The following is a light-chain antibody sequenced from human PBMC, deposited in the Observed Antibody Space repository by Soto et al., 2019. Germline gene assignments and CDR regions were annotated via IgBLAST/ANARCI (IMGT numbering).Light chain of an antibody. CDR1: SSNIGSSY. V-gene: IGLV1-47*01. CDR2: KNN. CDR3: AAWDDSLSGVV. J-gene: IGLJ2*01. Sequence: QSVLTQPPSASGTPGQRVTISCSGSSSNIGSSYVYWYQQLPGTAPKLLIYKNNQRPSGVPDRFSASKSGTSASLAISGLRSEDEADYYCAAWDDSLSGVVFGGGTQLTVL.